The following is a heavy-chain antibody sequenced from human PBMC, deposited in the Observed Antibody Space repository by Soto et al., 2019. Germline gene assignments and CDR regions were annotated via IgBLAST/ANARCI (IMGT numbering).Heavy chain of an antibody. Sequence: QLQLQESGPGLVKPSETLSLTCTVSGGSISSSSYYWGWIRQPPGKGLEWIGSIYYSGSTYYNPSLKSRVTISVDTSKNQFSLKLSSVTAADTAVYYCARPKIAVADDASDIWGQGTMVTVSS. D-gene: IGHD6-19*01. V-gene: IGHV4-39*01. J-gene: IGHJ3*02. CDR3: ARPKIAVADDASDI. CDR1: GGSISSSSYY. CDR2: IYYSGST.